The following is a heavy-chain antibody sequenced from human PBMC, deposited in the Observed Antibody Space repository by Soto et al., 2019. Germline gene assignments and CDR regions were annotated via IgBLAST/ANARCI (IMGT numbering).Heavy chain of an antibody. CDR3: ARTGRDYYGSGSPYYYYYMDV. J-gene: IGHJ6*03. Sequence: GASVKVSCKASGYTFTSYDINWVRQATGQGLEWMGWMNPNSGNTGYAQKFQGRVTMTRNTSISTAYMELSSLRSEDTAVYYCARTGRDYYGSGSPYYYYYMDVWGKGTTVTVSS. CDR1: GYTFTSYD. CDR2: MNPNSGNT. D-gene: IGHD3-10*01. V-gene: IGHV1-8*01.